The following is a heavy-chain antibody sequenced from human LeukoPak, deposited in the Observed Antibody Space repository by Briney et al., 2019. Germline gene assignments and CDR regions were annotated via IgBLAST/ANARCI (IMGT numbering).Heavy chain of an antibody. CDR3: AKSSEVGPSYFDY. CDR2: ISGSGGST. V-gene: IGHV3-23*01. J-gene: IGHJ4*02. Sequence: GGSLRLSCAASGFTFDDYAMHWVRQAPGKGLEWVSAISGSGGSTYYADSVKGRFTISRDNSKNTLYLQMNSLRAEDTAVYYCAKSSEVGPSYFDYWGQGTLVTVSS. D-gene: IGHD3-10*01. CDR1: GFTFDDYA.